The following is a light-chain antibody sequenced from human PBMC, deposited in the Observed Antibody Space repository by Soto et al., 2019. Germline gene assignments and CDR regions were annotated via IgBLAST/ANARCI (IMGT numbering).Light chain of an antibody. CDR2: GAS. CDR1: QSVSSL. V-gene: IGKV3-15*01. J-gene: IGKJ5*01. CDR3: QQYLHWPIT. Sequence: EVVMTQSPATLSVSPGEGATLSCRASQSVSSLLAWYQQKPGQAPRLLIYGASTRATGIPARFSGSGSETEFALTISSLQSEDFAGYYCQQYLHWPITFGQGTRLDIK.